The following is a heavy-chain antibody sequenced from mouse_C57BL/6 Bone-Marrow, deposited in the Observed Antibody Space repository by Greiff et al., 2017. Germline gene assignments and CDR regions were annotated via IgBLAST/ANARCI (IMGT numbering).Heavy chain of an antibody. CDR1: GYTFTSYW. D-gene: IGHD1-1*01. J-gene: IGHJ3*01. CDR3: ARGELLRYPFAY. V-gene: IGHV1-55*01. CDR2: IYPGSGST. Sequence: QVQLQQPGAELVKPGASVKMSCKASGYTFTSYWITWVKQRPGQGLEWIGDIYPGSGSTNYNEKFKSKDTLTVDTSSSTAYMQLSSLTSEDSAVXYCARGELLRYPFAYWGQGTLVTVSA.